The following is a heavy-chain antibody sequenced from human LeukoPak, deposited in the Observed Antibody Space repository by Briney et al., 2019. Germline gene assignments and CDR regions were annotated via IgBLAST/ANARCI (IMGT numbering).Heavy chain of an antibody. Sequence: GASVKVSCKASGYTFTSYAMNGVRQAPGQGLEWMGWINTNTGNPTYAQGFTGRFVFSFDTSVSTTYLQISSLKAEDTAVYYFARTLTVPKNMDVWGKGTTVTVSS. CDR2: INTNTGNP. D-gene: IGHD4-17*01. J-gene: IGHJ6*04. V-gene: IGHV7-4-1*02. CDR1: GYTFTSYA. CDR3: ARTLTVPKNMDV.